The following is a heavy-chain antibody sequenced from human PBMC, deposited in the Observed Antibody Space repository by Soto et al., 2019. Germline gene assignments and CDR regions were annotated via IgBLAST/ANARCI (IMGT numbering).Heavy chain of an antibody. D-gene: IGHD3-22*01. V-gene: IGHV1-18*01. Sequence: QVKLVQSGAEVKKPGASVKVSCKASGYTFTSYGISWVRQAPGQGLEWMGWISAYNGNTNYAQKLQGRVTMTTDTSTSTAYMELRSLRSDDTAVYYCARDLIYYDSSGLIDYWGQGTLVTVSS. CDR3: ARDLIYYDSSGLIDY. J-gene: IGHJ4*02. CDR1: GYTFTSYG. CDR2: ISAYNGNT.